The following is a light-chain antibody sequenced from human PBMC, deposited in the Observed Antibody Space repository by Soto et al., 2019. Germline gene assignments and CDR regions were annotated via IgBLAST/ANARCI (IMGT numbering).Light chain of an antibody. V-gene: IGKV1-17*01. J-gene: IGKJ1*01. CDR2: GTS. Sequence: DIQMTQSPSSLFASVGDRVTITCRASQGIRNNLGWYQQKPGKAPKRLIYGTSNLQYGAPSRFSGSGSGTEFTLTITSLQHEDFETYSCLQHDTYPRTLGQGTKVDIK. CDR3: LQHDTYPRT. CDR1: QGIRNN.